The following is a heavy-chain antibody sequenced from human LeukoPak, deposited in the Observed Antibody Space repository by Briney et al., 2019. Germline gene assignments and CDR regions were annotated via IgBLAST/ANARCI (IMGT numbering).Heavy chain of an antibody. CDR3: AICSSSIGDYYYYMDV. D-gene: IGHD6-6*01. V-gene: IGHV1-69*05. J-gene: IGHJ6*03. CDR2: IIAIFGTA. Sequence: GASVTVSCKDSGGTFSSYAISWVRQAPGQGVEGMGGIIAIFGTANYAQKFQGRVTITTDESTITAYMQLSSLRSEDTAVYYCAICSSSIGDYYYYMDVWGKGTTVTVSS. CDR1: GGTFSSYA.